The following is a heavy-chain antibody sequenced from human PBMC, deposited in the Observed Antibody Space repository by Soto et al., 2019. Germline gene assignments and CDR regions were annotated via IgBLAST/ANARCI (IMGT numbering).Heavy chain of an antibody. CDR2: IGFDGTNI. J-gene: IGHJ4*02. Sequence: AGGSLRLSCAASGFDFKTYGMHWVRQAPGKGLEWVAVIGFDGTNIHYSDSVRGRFSISRDNSENTVSLQMNSLRVEDTALYYCVRTACVINNCSYRGVRWGQGTLVTVSS. D-gene: IGHD1-20*01. CDR1: GFDFKTYG. V-gene: IGHV3-33*01. CDR3: VRTACVINNCSYRGVR.